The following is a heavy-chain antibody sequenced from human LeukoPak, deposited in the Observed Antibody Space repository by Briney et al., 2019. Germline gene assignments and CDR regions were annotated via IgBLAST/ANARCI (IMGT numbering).Heavy chain of an antibody. CDR2: INTNTGNP. V-gene: IGHV7-4-1*02. CDR3: VRDFTGTGVIWFDP. CDR1: GYTFSTFA. Sequence: GASVKVSCKASGYTFSTFAINWVRQAPGQGLEWMGWINTNTGNPMYAQGFTGRFVFSLDTSVTTAYLQISSLKTEDTAVYYCVRDFTGTGVIWFDPWGQGTLVTVSS. D-gene: IGHD1-1*01. J-gene: IGHJ5*02.